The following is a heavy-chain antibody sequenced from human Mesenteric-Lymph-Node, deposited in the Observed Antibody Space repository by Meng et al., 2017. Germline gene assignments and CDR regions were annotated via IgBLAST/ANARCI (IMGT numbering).Heavy chain of an antibody. V-gene: IGHV1-46*01. D-gene: IGHD6-13*01. J-gene: IGHJ4*02. CDR3: ASQQLGPDHFDY. CDR1: GYTFTSYY. Sequence: ASVKVSCKASGYTFTSYYMHWVRQAPGQGLEWMGIINPSGGSTSYAQKFQGRVTMTRDTSTSTVYMELSSLRSEDTAVYYCASQQLGPDHFDYWGQGTLVTVSS. CDR2: INPSGGST.